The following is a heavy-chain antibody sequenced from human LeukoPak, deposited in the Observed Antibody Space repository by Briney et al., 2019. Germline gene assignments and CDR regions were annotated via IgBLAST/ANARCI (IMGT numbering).Heavy chain of an antibody. CDR1: GYTFTSYD. V-gene: IGHV1-8*01. CDR3: ARGRSSSGWYRYYYYMDV. D-gene: IGHD6-19*01. CDR2: MNPNSGNT. J-gene: IGHJ6*03. Sequence: ASVKVSCKASGYTFTSYDVNWVRQATGQGLEWMGWMNPNSGNTGYAQKFQGRVTMTRNTSISTAYMELSSLRSEDTAVYYCARGRSSSGWYRYYYYMDVWGEGTTVTISS.